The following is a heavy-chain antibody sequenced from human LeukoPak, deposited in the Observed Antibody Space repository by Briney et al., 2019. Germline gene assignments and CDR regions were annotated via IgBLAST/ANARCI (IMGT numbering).Heavy chain of an antibody. V-gene: IGHV4-34*01. CDR2: INHSGST. CDR1: GGSFSGYY. J-gene: IGHJ4*02. CDR3: ARGGRSSGWYYFDY. Sequence: SETLSLTCAVYGGSFSGYYWSWIRQPPGKGLEWIGEINHSGSTNHNPSLKSRVTISVDTSKNQFSLNLSSVTAADTAVYYCARGGRSSGWYYFDYWGQGTLVTVSS. D-gene: IGHD6-19*01.